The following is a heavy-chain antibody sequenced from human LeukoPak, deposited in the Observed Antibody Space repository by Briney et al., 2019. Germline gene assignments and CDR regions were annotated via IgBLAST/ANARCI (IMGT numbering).Heavy chain of an antibody. CDR2: IRYDGSNK. D-gene: IGHD6-6*01. CDR1: GFTFSSYG. Sequence: GGSLRLSCAASGFTFSSYGMHWVRQAPGKGLEWVAFIRYDGSNKYYADSVKGRFTISRANSKNTLYLQMNSLRAEDTAVYYCAKDGSSSPARYYFDYWGRGTLVTVSS. V-gene: IGHV3-30*02. J-gene: IGHJ4*02. CDR3: AKDGSSSPARYYFDY.